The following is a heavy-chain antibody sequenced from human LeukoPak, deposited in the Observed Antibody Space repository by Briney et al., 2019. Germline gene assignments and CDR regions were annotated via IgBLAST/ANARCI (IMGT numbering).Heavy chain of an antibody. D-gene: IGHD3-22*01. CDR3: ASQYYYDSSGYHF. V-gene: IGHV4-30-4*08. CDR1: GGSISSGDYY. J-gene: IGHJ4*02. CDR2: IYYSGST. Sequence: PSETLSLTCTVSGGSISSGDYYWSWIRQPPGKGLEWIGYIYYSGSTYYNPSLKSRVTISVDTSKNQFSLKLSSVTAADTAVYYCASQYYYDSSGYHFWGQGTLVTVSS.